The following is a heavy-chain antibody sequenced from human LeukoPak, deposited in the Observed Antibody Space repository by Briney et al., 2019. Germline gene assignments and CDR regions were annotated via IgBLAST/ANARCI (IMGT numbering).Heavy chain of an antibody. Sequence: GASVKVSCKASGYTFTSYYMHWVRQAPGQGLEWMGIINPSGGSTSYAQKFQGRVTMTRDTSTSTVYMELSSLRSEDTAVYYCARGLGQYCSGGSCYWFDPWGQGTLVTVSS. CDR1: GYTFTSYY. V-gene: IGHV1-46*01. J-gene: IGHJ5*02. CDR3: ARGLGQYCSGGSCYWFDP. D-gene: IGHD2-15*01. CDR2: INPSGGST.